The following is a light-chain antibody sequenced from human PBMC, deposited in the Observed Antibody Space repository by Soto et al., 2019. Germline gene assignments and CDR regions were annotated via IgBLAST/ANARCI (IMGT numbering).Light chain of an antibody. J-gene: IGKJ1*01. V-gene: IGKV3-15*01. CDR1: QNIKTN. CDR2: GAS. CDR3: QHYKDWPPRT. Sequence: EIVMTQSPATLSVSPGERATLSCRASQNIKTNLAWYQHKPGQAPRLLMYGASNRATAIPARFSGSGSGTEFTLTISSLQSEDFAVYYCQHYKDWPPRTFGQGTKVEIK.